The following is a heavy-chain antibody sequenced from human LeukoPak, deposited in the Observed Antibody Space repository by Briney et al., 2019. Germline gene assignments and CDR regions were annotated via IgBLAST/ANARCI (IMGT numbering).Heavy chain of an antibody. D-gene: IGHD6-13*01. Sequence: ASVKVSCKASGYTFISYGISWVRQAPGQGLEWMGWISTLNGNTNYIPKFQGRITMTTDTSTSTAYMELRSLRSDDTAVYYCALRPTGYSSSWYFDYWGQGTLVTVSS. CDR2: ISTLNGNT. J-gene: IGHJ4*02. V-gene: IGHV1-18*01. CDR3: ALRPTGYSSSWYFDY. CDR1: GYTFISYG.